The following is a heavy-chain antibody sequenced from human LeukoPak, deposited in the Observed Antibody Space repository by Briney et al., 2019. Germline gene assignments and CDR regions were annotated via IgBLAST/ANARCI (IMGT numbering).Heavy chain of an antibody. CDR2: ISAYNGNT. D-gene: IGHD3-10*01. CDR3: ARHGSGSYAHGMDV. CDR1: GYTFTSYG. V-gene: IGHV1-18*01. J-gene: IGHJ6*02. Sequence: ASVTVSCKASGYTFTSYGISWVRQAPGQGLEWMGWISAYNGNTNYAQKLQGRGTMTTDTSTSTAYMELRSLRSDDTAVYYCARHGSGSYAHGMDVWGQGTTVTVSS.